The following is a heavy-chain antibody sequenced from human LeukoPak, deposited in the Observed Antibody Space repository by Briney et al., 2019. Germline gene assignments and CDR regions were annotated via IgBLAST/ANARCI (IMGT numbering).Heavy chain of an antibody. Sequence: PGGSLRLSCAASGFTFSSYGMHWVRQAPGKGLEWVAFIRYDGSNKYYADSVKGRFTISRDNSKNTLYLQMNSLRAEDTAVYYCATEYGSSWTYWYFDLWGRGTLVTVSS. J-gene: IGHJ2*01. CDR1: GFTFSSYG. CDR2: IRYDGSNK. CDR3: ATEYGSSWTYWYFDL. D-gene: IGHD6-13*01. V-gene: IGHV3-30*02.